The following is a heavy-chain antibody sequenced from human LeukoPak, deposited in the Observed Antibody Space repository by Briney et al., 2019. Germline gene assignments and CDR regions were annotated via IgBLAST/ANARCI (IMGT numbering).Heavy chain of an antibody. CDR3: ARGKTRPSLAPLRSRLEYYFDY. Sequence: SSETLSLTCAVSGGSISSSNWWSWVRQPPGKGLEWIGEINHSGSTNYNPSLKSRVTISVDTSKNQFSLRLSSVTAADTAVYYCARGKTRPSLAPLRSRLEYYFDYWGQGILVTVSS. CDR2: INHSGST. CDR1: GGSISSSNW. J-gene: IGHJ4*02. V-gene: IGHV4-4*02. D-gene: IGHD3-3*01.